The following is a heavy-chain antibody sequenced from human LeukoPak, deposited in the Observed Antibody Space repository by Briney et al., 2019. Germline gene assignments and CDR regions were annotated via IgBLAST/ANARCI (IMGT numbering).Heavy chain of an antibody. D-gene: IGHD3-3*01. CDR2: LYSDGST. Sequence: GGSLRLSCTVSGFIASSNYMIWVRQAPEKGLEWVSLLYSDGSTYYADSVKGRFTISRDNSKNTLYLEMNSLRPEDTAVYYCARSLRLFGVVSHFDYWGQGTLVAVSS. J-gene: IGHJ4*02. CDR1: GFIASSNY. CDR3: ARSLRLFGVVSHFDY. V-gene: IGHV3-66*02.